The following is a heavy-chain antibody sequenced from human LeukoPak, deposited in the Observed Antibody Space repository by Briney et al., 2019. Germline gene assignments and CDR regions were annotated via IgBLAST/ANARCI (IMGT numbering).Heavy chain of an antibody. CDR2: LRYSGDT. CDR3: ARDPSSHWVGWFDP. CDR1: GGSISSGTFS. V-gene: IGHV4-39*07. Sequence: SETLSLNCTVSGGSISSGTFSWGWIRQPPGKGLEWIGSLRYSGDTKYNPSLKSRVTISVDRSKNQFSLRLSSVTAADTAVYYCARDPSSHWVGWFDPWGQGTLVTVSS. J-gene: IGHJ5*02. D-gene: IGHD7-27*01.